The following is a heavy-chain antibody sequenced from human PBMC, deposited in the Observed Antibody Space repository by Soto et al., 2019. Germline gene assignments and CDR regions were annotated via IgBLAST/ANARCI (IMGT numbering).Heavy chain of an antibody. CDR1: GFTFSSYG. J-gene: IGHJ4*02. D-gene: IGHD2-15*01. CDR3: ANETYSRPLDY. Sequence: QVQLVESGGGVVQPGRSLRLSCAASGFTFSSYGMHWVRQAPGKGLEWVAVISYDGSNKYYADSVKGRFTISRDNYKNTLHMQMNSLRSADTAVYYCANETYSRPLDYWGQGTLVTVSS. CDR2: ISYDGSNK. V-gene: IGHV3-30*18.